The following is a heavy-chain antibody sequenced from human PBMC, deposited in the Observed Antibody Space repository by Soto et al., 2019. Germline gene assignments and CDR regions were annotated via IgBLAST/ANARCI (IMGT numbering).Heavy chain of an antibody. V-gene: IGHV3-7*01. CDR1: GFTFTSYW. Sequence: RVSCAASGFTFTSYWMSWVRQAPGKGLEWVANIKEDGSAKYYLDSVKGRFTISRDNAKNSLYLQMNSLRADDTAVYYCAREDFYRFDYWGQGNLVTVSS. CDR3: AREDFYRFDY. J-gene: IGHJ4*02. CDR2: IKEDGSAK.